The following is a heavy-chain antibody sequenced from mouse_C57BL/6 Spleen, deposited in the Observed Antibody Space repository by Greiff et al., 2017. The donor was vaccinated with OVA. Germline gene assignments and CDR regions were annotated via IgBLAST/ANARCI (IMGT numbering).Heavy chain of an antibody. J-gene: IGHJ3*01. D-gene: IGHD3-2*02. CDR1: GYTFTSYW. V-gene: IGHV1-55*01. CDR2: IYPGSGST. Sequence: QVQLQQPGAELVKPGASVKMSCKASGYTFTSYWITWVKQRPGQGLEWIGDIYPGSGSTNYNEKFKSKATLTVDPSSSTAYMQLSSLTSEDSAVYYCAREEAGGAFAYWGQGTLVTVSA. CDR3: AREEAGGAFAY.